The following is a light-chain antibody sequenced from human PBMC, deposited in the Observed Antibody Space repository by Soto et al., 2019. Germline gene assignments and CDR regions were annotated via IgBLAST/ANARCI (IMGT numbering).Light chain of an antibody. CDR2: EVN. V-gene: IGLV2-23*02. Sequence: QSALTQPASVSGSPGQSIAISCTGTSGYIGTYNLVSWYQQHPGKAPKLMISEVNKRPSGVSDRFSGSKSGDTASLTISWLRTEDEADYYCCSFAGSGTGVFGTGTKVTVL. CDR3: CSFAGSGTGV. CDR1: SGYIGTYNL. J-gene: IGLJ1*01.